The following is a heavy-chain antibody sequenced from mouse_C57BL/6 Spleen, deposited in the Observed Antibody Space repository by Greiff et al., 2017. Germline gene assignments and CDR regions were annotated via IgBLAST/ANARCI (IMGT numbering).Heavy chain of an antibody. J-gene: IGHJ4*01. CDR1: GYAFSSSW. V-gene: IGHV1-82*01. D-gene: IGHD1-1*01. CDR2: IYPGDGDT. CDR3: AGSRGDAMDY. Sequence: VQLKESGPELVKPGASVKISCKASGYAFSSSWMNWVKQRPGKGLEWIGRIYPGDGDTNYNGKFKGKATLTADKSSSTAYMQLSSLTSEDSAVYFCAGSRGDAMDYWGQGTSVTVSS.